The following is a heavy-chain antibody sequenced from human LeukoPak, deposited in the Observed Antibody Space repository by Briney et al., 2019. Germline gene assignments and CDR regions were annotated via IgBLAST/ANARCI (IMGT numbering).Heavy chain of an antibody. CDR2: IFPGDSDT. V-gene: IGHV5-51*01. CDR1: GFTFTTYY. J-gene: IGHJ6*02. CDR3: ARGLVVVVAATPDYYGMDV. Sequence: GESLKISCKGSGFTFTTYYIGWVRQMPGKGLEWMGIIFPGDSDTRYSPSFQGQVTISADKSISTAYLQWSSLKASDTAMYYCARGLVVVVAATPDYYGMDVWGQGTTVTVSS. D-gene: IGHD2-15*01.